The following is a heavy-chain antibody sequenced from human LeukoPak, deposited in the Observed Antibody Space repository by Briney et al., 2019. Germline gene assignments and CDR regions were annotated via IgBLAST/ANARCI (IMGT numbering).Heavy chain of an antibody. V-gene: IGHV4-61*01. CDR2: IYYSGST. CDR1: GGSVSSGSYY. Sequence: SETLSLTCTVSGGSVSSGSYYWSWIRQPPGKGLEWIGYIYYSGSTNYNPSLESRVTISVDMSKNLFSLTLSSVTAADTALYYCARGGYYFDYWGQGTLVTVSS. CDR3: ARGGYYFDY. J-gene: IGHJ4*02.